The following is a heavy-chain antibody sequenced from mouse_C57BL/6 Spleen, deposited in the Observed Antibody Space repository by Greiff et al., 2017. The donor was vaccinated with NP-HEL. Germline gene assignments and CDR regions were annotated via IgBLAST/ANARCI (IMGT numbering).Heavy chain of an antibody. D-gene: IGHD1-2*01. CDR1: GYSITSGYY. V-gene: IGHV3-6*01. CDR2: ISYDGSN. CDR3: ARHSTAFDY. Sequence: EVKLQESGPGLVKPSQSLSLTCSVTGYSITSGYYWNWIRQFPGNKLEWMGYISYDGSNNYNPSLKNRISITRDTSKNQFFLKLNSVTTEDTATYYCARHSTAFDYWGQGTTLTVSS. J-gene: IGHJ2*01.